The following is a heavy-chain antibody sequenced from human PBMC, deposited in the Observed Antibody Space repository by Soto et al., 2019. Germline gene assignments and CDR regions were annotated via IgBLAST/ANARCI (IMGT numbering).Heavy chain of an antibody. CDR2: IYYAGST. D-gene: IGHD5-12*01. V-gene: IGHV4-59*08. Sequence: PSETMCLTCTVLGGTIISYDWRWILQPPGRGLEWIGFIYYAGSTKYNPSLNSRVTISVDTSKNQFSLTVTSVTAADTAVYYCARRIVDTETFDYWGQGTLVTVSS. CDR3: ARRIVDTETFDY. J-gene: IGHJ4*02. CDR1: GGTIISYD.